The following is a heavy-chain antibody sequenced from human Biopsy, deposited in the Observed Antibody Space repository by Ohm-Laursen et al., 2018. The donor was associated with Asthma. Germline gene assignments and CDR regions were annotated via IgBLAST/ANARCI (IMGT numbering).Heavy chain of an antibody. J-gene: IGHJ6*02. D-gene: IGHD4-23*01. CDR1: GFDFSGYG. V-gene: IGHV3-30*18. CDR3: AKDLNDYGGRNDCYGLDV. Sequence: SLRLSCAASGFDFSGYGMLWVRQAPGKGLEWVALISYKGAIKYYADSVKGRFIISRDNSKNTLYLQMNSLGADDTAVYYCAKDLNDYGGRNDCYGLDVWGPGTTVTVSS. CDR2: ISYKGAIK.